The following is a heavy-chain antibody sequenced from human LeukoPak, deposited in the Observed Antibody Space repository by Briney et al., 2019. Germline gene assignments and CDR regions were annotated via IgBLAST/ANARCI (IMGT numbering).Heavy chain of an antibody. Sequence: GGSLRLSCAASGFSFNIYSMNWVRQAPGKGLDWVSSISSSIYIDYAESVKGPFTISRDNAKNSLYMQMNSMRAEDTAVYYCARDASEAALVFVYWGQGTLVTVSS. V-gene: IGHV3-21*01. J-gene: IGHJ4*02. CDR2: ISSSIYI. CDR1: GFSFNIYS. CDR3: ARDASEAALVFVY. D-gene: IGHD5-18*01.